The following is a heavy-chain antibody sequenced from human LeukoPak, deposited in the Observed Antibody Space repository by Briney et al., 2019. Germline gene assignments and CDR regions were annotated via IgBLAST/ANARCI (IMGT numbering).Heavy chain of an antibody. D-gene: IGHD2-15*01. CDR3: ARAVYCSGGGCFWYFDL. CDR2: ISSSSRFI. V-gene: IGHV3-21*01. CDR1: GFTFSSYT. J-gene: IGHJ2*01. Sequence: PGESLRLSCAASGFTFSSYTMNWVRQAPGKGLEWVSLISSSSRFIYYGDSVKGRFTISRDNAKKSLYLQMNSLRAEDTAVYYCARAVYCSGGGCFWYFDLWGRGTLVTVSS.